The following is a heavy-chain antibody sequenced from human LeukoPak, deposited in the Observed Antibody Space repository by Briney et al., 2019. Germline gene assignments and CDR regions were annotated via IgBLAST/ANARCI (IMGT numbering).Heavy chain of an antibody. CDR3: AKTDCSSTSCYAAGSDY. Sequence: GGSLRLSCAASGFTFSSYAMSWVRQAPGKGLEWVSAISGSGGSTYYADSVKGRFTISRDNSKNTLYLQMNSLRAEDTAVYYCAKTDCSSTSCYAAGSDYWGQGTLVTVSS. V-gene: IGHV3-23*01. CDR1: GFTFSSYA. D-gene: IGHD2-2*01. J-gene: IGHJ4*02. CDR2: ISGSGGST.